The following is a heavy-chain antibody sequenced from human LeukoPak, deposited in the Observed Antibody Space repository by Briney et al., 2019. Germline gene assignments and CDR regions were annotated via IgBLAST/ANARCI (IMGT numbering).Heavy chain of an antibody. CDR2: ISSSGSTI. Sequence: PGGSLRLSCAASGFTFSSYEMNWVRQAPGKGLEWVSYISSSGSTIYYADSVKGRFTISRDNAKNSLYLQMNSLRAEDTAVYYCAKGRHIVVVTAIRPDAFDIWGQGTMVTVSS. J-gene: IGHJ3*02. CDR1: GFTFSSYE. V-gene: IGHV3-48*03. D-gene: IGHD2-21*02. CDR3: AKGRHIVVVTAIRPDAFDI.